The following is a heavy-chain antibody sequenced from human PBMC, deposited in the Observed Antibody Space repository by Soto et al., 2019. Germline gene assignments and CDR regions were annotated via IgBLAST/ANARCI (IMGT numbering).Heavy chain of an antibody. CDR2: ISGSGGKT. J-gene: IGHJ4*02. Sequence: PGGSLSLSCAASGFPFSSYAMSWARQAPGKGLEWVSSISGSGGKTYADSVKGRFTISRDNSKNTLYLQMNSLRAEDTAVYYCAKVGPYYYGSGSYSGVDSWGQGTLVTVSS. V-gene: IGHV3-23*01. CDR1: GFPFSSYA. D-gene: IGHD3-10*01. CDR3: AKVGPYYYGSGSYSGVDS.